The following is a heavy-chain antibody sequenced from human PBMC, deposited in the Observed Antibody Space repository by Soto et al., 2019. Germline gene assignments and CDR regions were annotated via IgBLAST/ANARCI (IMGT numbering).Heavy chain of an antibody. J-gene: IGHJ6*01. CDR2: IMPVFPTP. Sequence: QVQLVQSGAEVKKPGSSVKVSCKASRGTFSTSAISWVRQAPGQDLEWEGGIMPVFPTPDYAQNFQGRVTITADESRIKDYLEQTSLKAEDTAVYYCATDKDRLLLGGNYYYFLDVWGQGTAIAVSS. CDR1: RGTFSTSA. D-gene: IGHD1-26*01. CDR3: ATDKDRLLLGGNYYYFLDV. V-gene: IGHV1-69*12.